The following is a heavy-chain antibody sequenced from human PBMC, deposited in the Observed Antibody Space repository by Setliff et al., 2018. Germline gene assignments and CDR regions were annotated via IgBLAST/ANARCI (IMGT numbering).Heavy chain of an antibody. CDR1: GGAFSNYG. CDR2: IIPIFGTT. J-gene: IGHJ6*03. V-gene: IGHV1-69*05. CDR3: ARESVVVVTTTNYYYYIDV. Sequence: CKASGGAFSNYGITWVRQAPGQGLEWMGGIIPIFGTTTYAQKFLGRVTITTDESSSTGYMELSSLRSEDTAVYFCARESVVVVTTTNYYYYIDVWGEGTTVTVSS. D-gene: IGHD2-21*02.